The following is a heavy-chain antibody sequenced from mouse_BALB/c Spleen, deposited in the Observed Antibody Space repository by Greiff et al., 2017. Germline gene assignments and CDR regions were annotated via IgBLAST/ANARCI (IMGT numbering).Heavy chain of an antibody. D-gene: IGHD2-1*01. CDR3: DSPYGNYGGYAMDY. CDR1: GFNIKDTY. CDR2: IDPANGNT. J-gene: IGHJ4*01. Sequence: EVQLQQSGAELVKPGASVKLSCTASGFNIKDTYMHWVKQRPEQGLEWIGRIDPANGNTKYDPKFQGKATITADTSSNTAYLQLSSLTSEDTAVYYCDSPYGNYGGYAMDYWGQGTSVTVSS. V-gene: IGHV14-3*02.